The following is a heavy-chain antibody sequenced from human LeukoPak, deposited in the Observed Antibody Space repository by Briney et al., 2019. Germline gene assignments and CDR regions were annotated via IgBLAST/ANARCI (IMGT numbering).Heavy chain of an antibody. CDR1: GGSISSSNW. CDR3: ARHTPRAQGMATITAPFDY. CDR2: IYHSGST. V-gene: IGHV4-4*02. Sequence: SETLSPTCAVSGGSISSSNWWSWVRQPPGKGLEWIGEIYHSGSTNYNPSLKSRVTISVDKSKSQFSLKLSSVTAADTAVYYCARHTPRAQGMATITAPFDYWGQGTLVTVSS. J-gene: IGHJ4*02. D-gene: IGHD5-24*01.